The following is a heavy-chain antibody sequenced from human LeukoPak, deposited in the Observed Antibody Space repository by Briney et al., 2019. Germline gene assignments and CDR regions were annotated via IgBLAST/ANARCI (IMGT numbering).Heavy chain of an antibody. Sequence: PGGSLRLSCAASGFTVSNNYMSWVRQAPGKGLEWVSVIYSGGSTYYADSVRGQFTISRDNSKNTLYLQMNSLGAEDTAVYYCGRDLGGRSGYWGQGTLVTVSS. CDR3: GRDLGGRSGY. D-gene: IGHD1-26*01. CDR1: GFTVSNNY. V-gene: IGHV3-53*01. J-gene: IGHJ4*02. CDR2: IYSGGST.